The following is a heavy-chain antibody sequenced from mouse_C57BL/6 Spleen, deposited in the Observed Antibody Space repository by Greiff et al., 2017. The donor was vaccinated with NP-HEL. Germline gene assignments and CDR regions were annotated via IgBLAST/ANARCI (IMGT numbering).Heavy chain of an antibody. CDR1: GYTFTSYW. CDR3: AREPSYYYGSSPPYYAMDY. Sequence: QVQLQQPGAELVKPGASVKMSCKASGYTFTSYWITWVKQRPGQGLEWIGDIYPGSGSTNYNEKFKSKATLTVDTSSSTAYMQLSSLTSEDSAVYYCAREPSYYYGSSPPYYAMDYWGQGTSVTVSS. J-gene: IGHJ4*01. CDR2: IYPGSGST. V-gene: IGHV1-55*01. D-gene: IGHD1-1*01.